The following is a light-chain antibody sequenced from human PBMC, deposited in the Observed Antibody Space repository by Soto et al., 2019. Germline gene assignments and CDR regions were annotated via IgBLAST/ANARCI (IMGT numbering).Light chain of an antibody. CDR2: EDT. Sequence: QSVLTQPASVSGSPGQSITISCTGTSSDIGNYNLVSWYQQHPGKAPTVMIHEDTKRPSGISNRFSGSKSGNTASLTISGLQPEDEADYYCCSYAGSYTWVFGGGTQLTVL. CDR3: CSYAGSYTWV. CDR1: SSDIGNYNL. V-gene: IGLV2-23*01. J-gene: IGLJ3*02.